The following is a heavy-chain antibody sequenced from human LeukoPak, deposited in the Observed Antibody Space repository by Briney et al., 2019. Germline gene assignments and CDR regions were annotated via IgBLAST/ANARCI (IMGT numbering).Heavy chain of an antibody. V-gene: IGHV4-61*02. D-gene: IGHD2-21*02. CDR1: GGSITSGRYY. J-gene: IGHJ6*03. CDR2: LYTNDNT. Sequence: SQTLSLTCSVSGGSITSGRYYWTWIRQPAGKGLEWIGRLYTNDNTNYDPSLESRVSISVDTSKSQFYLQLTSVTAADTAVYFCARGVVTDDYYMDVWGKGITVVVSS. CDR3: ARGVVTDDYYMDV.